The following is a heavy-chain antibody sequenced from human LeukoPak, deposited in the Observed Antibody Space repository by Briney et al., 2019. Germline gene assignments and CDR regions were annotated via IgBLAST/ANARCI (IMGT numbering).Heavy chain of an antibody. D-gene: IGHD6-19*01. CDR3: ARGRTSGGYPHFDS. CDR2: IFYGAST. J-gene: IGHJ4*02. Sequence: SETLSLTCIVSGGSIDSYYWTWLRQPPGKGLEWIAYIFYGASTNYNPSLKSRATITVDTSKNQFSLNLRSVTAADMAVYYCARGRTSGGYPHFDSWGQGIQVTVSS. V-gene: IGHV4-59*01. CDR1: GGSIDSYY.